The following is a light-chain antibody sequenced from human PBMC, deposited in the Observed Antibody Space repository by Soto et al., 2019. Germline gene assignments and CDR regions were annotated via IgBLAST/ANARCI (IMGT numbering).Light chain of an antibody. CDR2: GVT. CDR1: SSDVGAYNF. CDR3: CSYTRNITAHLM. Sequence: QSALTQPASVSGSPGQSITISCTGTSSDVGAYNFVSWYQHHPDKAPKLIIYGVTNRPSGVSHRFSGSKSGNMASLTISGLQTEDEAHYYCCSYTRNITAHLMFGGGTKVTVL. J-gene: IGLJ3*02. V-gene: IGLV2-14*01.